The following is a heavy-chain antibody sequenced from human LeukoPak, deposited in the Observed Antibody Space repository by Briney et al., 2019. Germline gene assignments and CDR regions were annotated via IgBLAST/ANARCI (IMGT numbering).Heavy chain of an antibody. V-gene: IGHV4-39*07. J-gene: IGHJ4*02. CDR3: ASLYTSSGWPHFDY. CDR1: GGSISSSSYY. CDR2: IYYSGST. Sequence: PSETLSLTCTVSGGSISSSSYYWGWIRQPPGKGLEWIGSIYYSGSTYYNPSLKSRVTISVDTSKNQFSLKLSSVTAADTAVYYCASLYTSSGWPHFDYWGQGTLVTVSS. D-gene: IGHD6-19*01.